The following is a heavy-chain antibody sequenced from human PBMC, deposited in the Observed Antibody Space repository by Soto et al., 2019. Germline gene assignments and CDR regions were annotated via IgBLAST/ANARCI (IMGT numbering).Heavy chain of an antibody. CDR2: ISSSGNTI. CDR1: GFTFSDYY. Sequence: ESVGGVVKTSGSLRIACAASGFTFSDYYMSWVRQAPGKGLEWVSYISSSGNTIYYADSVKGRFTISRDNAKNSVYLQMNSLRAEDTALYFCAKMSSENYYDPVFSWGQGTLVTVSS. CDR3: AKMSSENYYDPVFS. V-gene: IGHV3-11*01. D-gene: IGHD3-22*01. J-gene: IGHJ5*02.